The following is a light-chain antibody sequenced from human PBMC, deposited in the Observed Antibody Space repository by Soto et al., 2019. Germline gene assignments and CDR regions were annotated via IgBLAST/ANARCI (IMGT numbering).Light chain of an antibody. CDR3: QQYHSYWT. Sequence: DFQVTRSPSTLSSSVGDRVSITCRGSQNIRSLLAWFQQKPGKAPKLLIYDASSLESGVPQRFSGSGSGTEFSLTISSLQTDDFSTYYCQQYHSYWTFGQGTKVDIK. J-gene: IGKJ1*01. V-gene: IGKV1-5*01. CDR2: DAS. CDR1: QNIRSL.